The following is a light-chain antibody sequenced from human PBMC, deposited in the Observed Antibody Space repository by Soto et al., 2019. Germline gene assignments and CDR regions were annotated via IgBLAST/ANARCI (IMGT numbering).Light chain of an antibody. CDR2: GAS. CDR1: QSVSNNY. V-gene: IGKV3-20*01. CDR3: QQYGSSGT. J-gene: IGKJ1*01. Sequence: EIVLTQSPGTLSLSPGERATLSCRASQSVSNNYLAWYQQKPGQAPRLLIYGASNRATGIPDRFSGSGSGTDFTLTISRLEPEAFAVYYCQQYGSSGTFGQGTKVEI.